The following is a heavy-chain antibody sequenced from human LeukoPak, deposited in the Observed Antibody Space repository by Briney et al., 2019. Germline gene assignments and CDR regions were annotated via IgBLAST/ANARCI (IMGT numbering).Heavy chain of an antibody. Sequence: GGSLRLSCAAPGFTFSDYYMDWVRLAPGKGLEWVARIRKKVNGYSTEYAASVKGRFTILRDDSQNSLYLQMNSLKTEDTAVYHCARGLTRYAFDIWGQGTMVSVSS. CDR2: IRKKVNGYST. CDR3: ARGLTRYAFDI. CDR1: GFTFSDYY. J-gene: IGHJ3*02. D-gene: IGHD1-14*01. V-gene: IGHV3-72*01.